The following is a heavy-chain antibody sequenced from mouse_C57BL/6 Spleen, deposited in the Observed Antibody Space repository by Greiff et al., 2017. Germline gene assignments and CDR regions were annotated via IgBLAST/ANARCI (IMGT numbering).Heavy chain of an antibody. CDR1: GYAFSSSW. Sequence: VEPGASVKISCKASGYAFSSSWMNWVKQRPGKGLEWIGRIYPGDGDTNYNGKFKGKATLTADKSSSTAYMQLSSQTAEDSAVYFCARSYYYGSSYWYFDVWGTGTTVTVSS. CDR3: ARSYYYGSSYWYFDV. V-gene: IGHV1-82*01. J-gene: IGHJ1*03. D-gene: IGHD1-1*01. CDR2: IYPGDGDT.